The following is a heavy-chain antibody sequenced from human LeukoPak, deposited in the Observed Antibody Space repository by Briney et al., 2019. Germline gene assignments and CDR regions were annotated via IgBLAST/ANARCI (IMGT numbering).Heavy chain of an antibody. CDR1: GGSVSSYY. Sequence: PSGTLSLTCTVSGGSVSSYYWSWIRQPPGKGLEWIGYIYSSGSTNYNPSLESRVTISEDTSKNQFSLKLSSVTAADTAVYYCARRSWYVDYWGQGTLVTVSS. CDR3: ARRSWYVDY. CDR2: IYSSGST. D-gene: IGHD6-13*01. V-gene: IGHV4-59*08. J-gene: IGHJ4*02.